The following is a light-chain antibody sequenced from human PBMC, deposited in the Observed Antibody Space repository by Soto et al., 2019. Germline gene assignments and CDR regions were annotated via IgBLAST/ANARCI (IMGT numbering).Light chain of an antibody. J-gene: IGKJ2*01. CDR2: DAS. CDR1: QTISTS. V-gene: IGKV1-5*01. CDR3: QEYDTFRFT. Sequence: IQMTQSPSTLSASVGDRLTITCRASQTISTSLAWYQQRPGKAPKLVIFDASTLANGVPSRFSGSGSGTEFFLTISSLQPDDFATYYCQEYDTFRFTFGQGTHLEIK.